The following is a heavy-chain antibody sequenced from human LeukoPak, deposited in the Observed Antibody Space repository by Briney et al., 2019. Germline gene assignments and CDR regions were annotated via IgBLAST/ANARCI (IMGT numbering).Heavy chain of an antibody. D-gene: IGHD6-13*01. Sequence: PGGSLRLSCATSGFIFSTYALSWVRQAPGKGLEWASSISGSGGSTYHADSVKDRFTISRDSSKNTLYLQMNSLRAEDTAIYYCARVIRAAPGKGYFGYWGQGTLVTVSS. J-gene: IGHJ4*02. CDR1: GFIFSTYA. CDR2: ISGSGGST. V-gene: IGHV3-23*01. CDR3: ARVIRAAPGKGYFGY.